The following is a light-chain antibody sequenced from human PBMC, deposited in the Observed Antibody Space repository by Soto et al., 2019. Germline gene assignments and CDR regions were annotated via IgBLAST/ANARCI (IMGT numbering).Light chain of an antibody. CDR1: SSDVGGYNY. CDR3: AAWDDSLRGVV. Sequence: QSALTQPASVSGSPGQSITISCTGTSSDVGGYNYVSWYQQHPGKAPKLIIYEVTHRPSGVSSRFYGSRSGNTASLTIIGLRTEDEAHYYCAAWDDSLRGVVFGGGTKLTVL. J-gene: IGLJ2*01. V-gene: IGLV2-14*01. CDR2: EVT.